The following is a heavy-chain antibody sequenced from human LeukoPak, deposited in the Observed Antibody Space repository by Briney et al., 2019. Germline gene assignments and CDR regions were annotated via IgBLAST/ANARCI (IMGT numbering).Heavy chain of an antibody. D-gene: IGHD6-19*01. CDR2: INPNSGGT. J-gene: IGHJ4*02. V-gene: IGHV1-2*02. CDR3: ARGNRAVAPYYFDY. Sequence: ASVKVSCKSSGYTFTGYYMYWVRQAPRKGLEWMGWINPNSGGTNYAQKFQGRVTMTRDTSISTAYMELSRLRSDDTAVYYCARGNRAVAPYYFDYWGQGTLVTVSS. CDR1: GYTFTGYY.